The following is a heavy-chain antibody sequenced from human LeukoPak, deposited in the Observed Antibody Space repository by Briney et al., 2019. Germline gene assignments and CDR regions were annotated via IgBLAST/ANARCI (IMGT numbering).Heavy chain of an antibody. J-gene: IGHJ5*02. V-gene: IGHV1-18*01. Sequence: GASVTVSCKASGHTFSNYGISWVRQAPGQGLEWLGWVSAYNGNTNYAQKLQGRVTMTTDTSTGIAYMELKSLRSDDTAVYYCARAGGVSFVARWFDPWGQGSLVTVSS. CDR3: ARAGGVSFVARWFDP. CDR1: GHTFSNYG. D-gene: IGHD3-16*01. CDR2: VSAYNGNT.